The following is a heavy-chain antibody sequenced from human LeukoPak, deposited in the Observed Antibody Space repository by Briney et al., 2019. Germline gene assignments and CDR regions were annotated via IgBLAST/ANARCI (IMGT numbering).Heavy chain of an antibody. Sequence: PSETLCLTCAVYGGSFSPYYWSWIRQSPDKGLEWIGEINHSRSTNYNPSLKSRVTISVDTSKNQFSLKLSSVTAADTAVYYCARGVPPRPSYYYDSSGYVYMDVWGKGTTVTISS. V-gene: IGHV4-34*01. D-gene: IGHD3-22*01. CDR2: INHSRST. J-gene: IGHJ6*03. CDR3: ARGVPPRPSYYYDSSGYVYMDV. CDR1: GGSFSPYY.